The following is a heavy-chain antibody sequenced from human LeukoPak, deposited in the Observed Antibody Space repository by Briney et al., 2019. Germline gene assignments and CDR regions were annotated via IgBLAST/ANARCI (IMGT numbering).Heavy chain of an antibody. CDR1: GYSFTSYW. CDR2: IYPGDSHT. D-gene: IGHD6-19*01. Sequence: GESLKISCKGSGYSFTSYWIGWVRQMPGKGLEWMGIIYPGDSHTTYSPSFQGQVTISADKSISTAYLQWSSLKASDTAMYYCARRPVEAVAAFDYWGQGTLVTVSS. CDR3: ARRPVEAVAAFDY. V-gene: IGHV5-51*01. J-gene: IGHJ4*02.